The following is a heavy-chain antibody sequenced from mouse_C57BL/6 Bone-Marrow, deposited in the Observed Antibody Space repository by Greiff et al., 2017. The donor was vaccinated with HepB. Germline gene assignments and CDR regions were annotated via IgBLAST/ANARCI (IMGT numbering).Heavy chain of an antibody. J-gene: IGHJ2*01. Sequence: QVQLKESGPELVKPGASVKLSCKASGYTFTSYDINWVKQRPGQGHEWIGWIYPRDGSTKYNEKFKGKATLTVDTSSSTAYMELHSLTSEDSAVYFCAIPFNLLLRVPGTYYFDYWGQGTTLTVSS. D-gene: IGHD1-1*01. CDR3: AIPFNLLLRVPGTYYFDY. CDR1: GYTFTSYD. CDR2: IYPRDGST. V-gene: IGHV1-85*01.